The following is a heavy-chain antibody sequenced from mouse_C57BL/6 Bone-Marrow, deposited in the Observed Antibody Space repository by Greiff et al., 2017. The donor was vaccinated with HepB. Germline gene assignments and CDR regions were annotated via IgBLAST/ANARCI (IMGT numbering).Heavy chain of an antibody. V-gene: IGHV1-82*01. CDR3: ASPLWYPYAMDY. Sequence: QVQLQQSGPELVKPGASVKISCKASGYAFSSSWMNWVKQRPGKGLEWIGRIYPGDGDTNYNGKFKGKATLTVDTSSSTAYMELNSLTSEDSAVYYCASPLWYPYAMDYWGQGTSVTVSS. CDR2: IYPGDGDT. D-gene: IGHD2-1*01. CDR1: GYAFSSSW. J-gene: IGHJ4*01.